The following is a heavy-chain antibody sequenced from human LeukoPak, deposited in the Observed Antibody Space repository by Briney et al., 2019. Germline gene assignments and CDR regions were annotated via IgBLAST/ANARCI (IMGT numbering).Heavy chain of an antibody. CDR1: GFTFGDYT. J-gene: IGHJ3*02. V-gene: IGHV3-49*04. CDR2: IRSKAYGGTT. D-gene: IGHD2-2*01. CDR3: TRMTCSSTSCYQDAFDI. Sequence: GGSLRLSCTASGFTFGDYTMSWVRQAPGKGLEWVGFIRSKAYGGTTEYAASAKGRFTISRDDSKSIAYLQMNSLKTEDTAVYYCTRMTCSSTSCYQDAFDIWGQGTMVTVSS.